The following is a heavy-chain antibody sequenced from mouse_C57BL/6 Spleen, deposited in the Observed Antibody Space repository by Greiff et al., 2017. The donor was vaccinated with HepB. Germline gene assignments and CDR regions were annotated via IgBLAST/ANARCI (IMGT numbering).Heavy chain of an antibody. CDR1: GYTFTSYT. V-gene: IGHV1-4*01. CDR3: GRDYSNYERFAY. D-gene: IGHD2-5*01. J-gene: IGHJ3*01. Sequence: QVQLKESGAELARPGASVKMSCKASGYTFTSYTMHWVKQRPGQGLEWIGYINPSSGYTKYTQKFKDKATLTADKSSSTAYMQLSSLTSEDSAVYYCGRDYSNYERFAYWGQGTLVTVSA. CDR2: INPSSGYT.